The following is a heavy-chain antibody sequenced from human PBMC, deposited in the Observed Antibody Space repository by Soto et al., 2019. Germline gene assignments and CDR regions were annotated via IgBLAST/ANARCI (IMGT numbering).Heavy chain of an antibody. CDR1: GFTFSSCA. V-gene: IGHV3-23*01. Sequence: GGSLRLSCAASGFTFSSCAMSWVRQAPGEGLEWVSGISGSGGSTYYADSVKGRFTISRDNSKNTLYLHMNSLRAEDTAVYYCAKGTRATITYYYYGMDVWGQGTTVTVSS. CDR2: ISGSGGST. D-gene: IGHD5-12*01. J-gene: IGHJ6*02. CDR3: AKGTRATITYYYYGMDV.